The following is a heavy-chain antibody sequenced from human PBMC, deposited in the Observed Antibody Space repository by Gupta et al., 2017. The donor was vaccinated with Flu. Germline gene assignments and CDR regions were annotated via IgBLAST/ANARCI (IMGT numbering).Heavy chain of an antibody. CDR3: AKDIRNFYDSSGYGRFDY. V-gene: IGHV3-9*01. J-gene: IGHJ4*02. CDR1: GFMFADYA. CDR2: ISWNGGSI. D-gene: IGHD3-22*01. Sequence: EVQLVESGGGLVQPGRSMRLSCAASGFMFADYAMHWVRQAPGKGLEWVSGISWNGGSIGYADSVKGRFTISRDNAKNSLYLQMNSLRAEDTALYYCAKDIRNFYDSSGYGRFDYWGQGTLVTVSS.